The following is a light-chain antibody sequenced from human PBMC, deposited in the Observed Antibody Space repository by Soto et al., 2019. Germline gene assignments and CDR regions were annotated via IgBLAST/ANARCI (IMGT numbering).Light chain of an antibody. J-gene: IGKJ4*01. Sequence: LTQSPATLSLSPGERATLSCGASQSVSSSYLAWYQQKPGKAPKLLIYAASTLQSGVPSRFSGSGSGTEFTLTISSLQPEDFATYYCQQLNSYPRTFGGGTKVEIK. CDR2: AAS. CDR3: QQLNSYPRT. V-gene: IGKV1-9*01. CDR1: QSVSSSY.